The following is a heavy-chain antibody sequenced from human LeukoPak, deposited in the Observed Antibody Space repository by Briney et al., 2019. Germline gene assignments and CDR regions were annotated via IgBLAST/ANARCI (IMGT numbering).Heavy chain of an antibody. Sequence: SSVKVSCKASGGTFSSYAISWGRQAPGQGLEWKGGIIPIFGTANYAQKFQGRVTITADESTSTAYMELSSLRSEDTAVYYCARDSSDSSSWNYYYYYGMDVWGQGTTVTVSS. CDR1: GGTFSSYA. D-gene: IGHD6-13*01. V-gene: IGHV1-69*01. CDR2: IIPIFGTA. J-gene: IGHJ6*02. CDR3: ARDSSDSSSWNYYYYYGMDV.